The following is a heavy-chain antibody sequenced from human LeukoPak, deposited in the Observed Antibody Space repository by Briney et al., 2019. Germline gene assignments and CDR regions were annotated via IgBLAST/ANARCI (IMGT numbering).Heavy chain of an antibody. CDR3: ARGVVVISSGDY. J-gene: IGHJ4*02. D-gene: IGHD3-22*01. V-gene: IGHV4-38-2*01. Sequence: SETLSLTCAVSSYSISSGYYWGSIRQPPVKGLEWIGSIYHSGSTYYNPSLKSRVTISVDTSKNQFSLKLSSVTAADTAVYYCARGVVVISSGDYWGQGTLVTVSS. CDR2: IYHSGST. CDR1: SYSISSGYY.